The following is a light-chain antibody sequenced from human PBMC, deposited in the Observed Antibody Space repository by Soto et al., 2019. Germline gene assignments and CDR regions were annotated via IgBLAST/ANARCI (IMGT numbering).Light chain of an antibody. CDR1: QRIITH. Sequence: EIVMTQSPATLSVSPGERATLSCRASQRIITHVAWYQQKGGQAPRLFIYNAATRATGIPARFSGSGSGTEFTLTISSLLSEDFAVYYCHQSDTWPYTFGQGTTLEIK. CDR3: HQSDTWPYT. CDR2: NAA. V-gene: IGKV3-15*01. J-gene: IGKJ2*01.